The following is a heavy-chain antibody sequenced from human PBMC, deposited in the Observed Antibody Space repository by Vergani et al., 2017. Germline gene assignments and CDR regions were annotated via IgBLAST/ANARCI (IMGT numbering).Heavy chain of an antibody. D-gene: IGHD3-3*01. J-gene: IGHJ6*02. Sequence: EVQLLESGGGLVQPGGSLRLSCAASGFTFSSYAMHWVRQAPGKGLEWVSGISWNSGSIGYADSVKGRFTISRDNAKNSLYLQMNSLRAEDTALYYCAKATYYDFWSGTNYYYYGMDVWGQGTTVTVSS. CDR1: GFTFSSYA. CDR3: AKATYYDFWSGTNYYYYGMDV. CDR2: ISWNSGSI. V-gene: IGHV3-9*01.